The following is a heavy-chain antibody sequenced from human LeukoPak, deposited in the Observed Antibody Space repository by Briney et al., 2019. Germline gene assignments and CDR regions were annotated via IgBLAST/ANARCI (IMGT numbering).Heavy chain of an antibody. V-gene: IGHV1-58*01. CDR2: IVVGSGNT. Sequence: SVKVSCKASGFTFTSSAVQWVRQARGQRLEWIGWIVVGSGNTNYAQKFQERVTITRDMSTSTAYMELSSLRSEDTAVYYCAAINWYSEDWFDPWGQGTLVTVSS. CDR1: GFTFTSSA. D-gene: IGHD6-13*01. CDR3: AAINWYSEDWFDP. J-gene: IGHJ5*02.